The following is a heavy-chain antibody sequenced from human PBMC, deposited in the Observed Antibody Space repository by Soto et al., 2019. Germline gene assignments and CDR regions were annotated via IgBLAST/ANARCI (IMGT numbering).Heavy chain of an antibody. D-gene: IGHD1-26*01. CDR3: AREISYSGGYDY. Sequence: EVQLVESGGVVVQPGGSLRLSCAVSGFTFGDYTMHWVRQAPGKGLEWVSLISWDGTTTYYVDSVKGRFTISRDNSKNSLYLQMNSLRTDDTALYYCAREISYSGGYDYWGQGTLVTVSS. CDR2: ISWDGTTT. V-gene: IGHV3-43*01. CDR1: GFTFGDYT. J-gene: IGHJ4*02.